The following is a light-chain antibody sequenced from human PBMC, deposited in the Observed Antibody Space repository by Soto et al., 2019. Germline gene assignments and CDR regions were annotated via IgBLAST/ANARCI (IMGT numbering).Light chain of an antibody. CDR2: DVS. V-gene: IGLV2-14*01. CDR3: SSYISSSTSVV. Sequence: QSVLTQPASVSGSPGQSITISCTGTSSDVGTYNYVSWYQQHPGKAPKLMIYDVSNRPSGVSDRFSGSKSGNTASLTISGLQAEDETDYYCSSYISSSTSVVFGGGTKLTAL. J-gene: IGLJ2*01. CDR1: SSDVGTYNY.